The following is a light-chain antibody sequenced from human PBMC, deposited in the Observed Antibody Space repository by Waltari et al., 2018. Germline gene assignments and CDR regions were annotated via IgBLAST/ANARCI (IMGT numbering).Light chain of an antibody. V-gene: IGLV3-1*01. Sequence: SPGQTASITCSGDKLGDKYACWYQQKPGQSPVLVIYQDSKRPSGIPERFSGSNSGNTATLTISGTQAMDEADYYCQAWDSSTVVFGGGTKLTVL. CDR3: QAWDSSTVV. J-gene: IGLJ2*01. CDR2: QDS. CDR1: KLGDKY.